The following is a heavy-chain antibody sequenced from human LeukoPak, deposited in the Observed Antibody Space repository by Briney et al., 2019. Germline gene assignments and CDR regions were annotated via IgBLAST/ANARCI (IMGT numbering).Heavy chain of an antibody. J-gene: IGHJ4*02. CDR2: MNPNSGNT. D-gene: IGHD1-26*01. CDR1: GYTFTSYD. V-gene: IGHV1-8*03. CDR3: AKDMEDTVGAFDY. Sequence: ASVKVSCKASGYTFTSYDINWVRQATGQGLEWTGWMNPNSGNTGYAQKFQGRVTITRNTSISTAYMELSSLRSEDTALYYCAKDMEDTVGAFDYWGQGTLVTVSS.